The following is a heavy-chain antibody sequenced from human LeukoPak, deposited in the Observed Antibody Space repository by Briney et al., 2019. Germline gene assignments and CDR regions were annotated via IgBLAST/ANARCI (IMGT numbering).Heavy chain of an antibody. Sequence: HSGGSLRLSCAASGFNFRIHDMSWVRHAPGKGLEWVSTISGRNTGTYYADSVKGRFTISRDNSKNTLYLQMNSLRAEDTAVYYCANPYGSGSYYMSALDIWGLGTMVTVSS. J-gene: IGHJ3*02. CDR1: GFNFRIHD. V-gene: IGHV3-23*01. D-gene: IGHD3-10*01. CDR2: ISGRNTGT. CDR3: ANPYGSGSYYMSALDI.